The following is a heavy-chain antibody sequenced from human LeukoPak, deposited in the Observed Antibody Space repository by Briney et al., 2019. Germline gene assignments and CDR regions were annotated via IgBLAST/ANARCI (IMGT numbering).Heavy chain of an antibody. Sequence: PSETLSLTCTVSGGSISSYYWSWIRQTPGKGLEWIGYMHYGGNTNFNPSLKSRVCISVDAYKNQLSLRLNSVTAADTAVYYCAKAAIAVAGTGGWLDPWGQGTLVTVSS. J-gene: IGHJ5*02. CDR2: MHYGGNT. CDR3: AKAAIAVAGTGGWLDP. D-gene: IGHD6-19*01. CDR1: GGSISSYY. V-gene: IGHV4-59*01.